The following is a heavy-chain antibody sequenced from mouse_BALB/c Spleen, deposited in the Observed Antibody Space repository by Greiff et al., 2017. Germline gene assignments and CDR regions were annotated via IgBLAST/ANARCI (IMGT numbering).Heavy chain of an antibody. CDR2: IDPANGNT. V-gene: IGHV14-3*02. CDR1: GFNIKDTY. Sequence: EVQLQQSGAELVKPGASVKLSCTASGFNIKDTYMHWVKQRPEQGLEWIGRIDPANGNTKYDPKFQGKATITADTSSNTAYLQLSSLTSEDTAVYYCARDGIYYDYDDAMDYWGQGTSVTVSS. J-gene: IGHJ4*01. D-gene: IGHD2-4*01. CDR3: ARDGIYYDYDDAMDY.